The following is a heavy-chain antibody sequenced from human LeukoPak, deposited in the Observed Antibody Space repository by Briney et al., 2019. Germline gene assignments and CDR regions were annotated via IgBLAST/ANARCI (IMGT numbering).Heavy chain of an antibody. CDR2: IYTSGST. CDR1: GGSFSGYY. D-gene: IGHD6-13*01. V-gene: IGHV4-59*10. Sequence: SETLSLTCAVYGGSFSGYYWSWIRQPAGKGLEWIGRIYTSGSTNYNPSLKSRVTISVDTSKNQFSLKLSSVTAADTAVYYCARRIAAAGGAVDYWGQGTLVTVSS. CDR3: ARRIAAAGGAVDY. J-gene: IGHJ4*02.